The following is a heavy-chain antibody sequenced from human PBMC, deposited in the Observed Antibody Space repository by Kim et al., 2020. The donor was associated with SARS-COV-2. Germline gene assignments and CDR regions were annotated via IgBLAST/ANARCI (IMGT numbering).Heavy chain of an antibody. Sequence: GGSLRLSCAASGFTFSSYGMHWVRQAPGKGLEWVAVISYDGSNKYYADSVKGRFTISRDNSKNTLYLQMNSLRAEDTAVYYCAKAGKAYQDTAMANGLDYWGQGTLGTVSS. CDR3: AKAGKAYQDTAMANGLDY. CDR1: GFTFSSYG. V-gene: IGHV3-30*18. D-gene: IGHD5-18*01. J-gene: IGHJ4*02. CDR2: ISYDGSNK.